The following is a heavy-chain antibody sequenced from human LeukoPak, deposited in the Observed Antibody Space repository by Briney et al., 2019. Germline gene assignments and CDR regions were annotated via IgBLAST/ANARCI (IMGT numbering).Heavy chain of an antibody. V-gene: IGHV5-51*01. J-gene: IGHJ4*02. Sequence: GESLKISCKGSGYSFTTYWIAWVRQMPGKGLEGMGIIYPGDSDIRYSPSFQGQVTISVDKSISTAYPQWSSLKASDTAMYYCARGATTGDFWGQGTLVTVSS. CDR2: IYPGDSDI. CDR1: GYSFTTYW. D-gene: IGHD4-17*01. CDR3: ARGATTGDF.